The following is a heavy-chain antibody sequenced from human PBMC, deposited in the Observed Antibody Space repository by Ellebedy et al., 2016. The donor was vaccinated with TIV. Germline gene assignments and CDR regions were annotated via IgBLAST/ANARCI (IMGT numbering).Heavy chain of an antibody. CDR2: VSYDGQYQ. CDR1: RFSFSGFA. J-gene: IGHJ4*02. V-gene: IGHV3-30*18. D-gene: IGHD1-26*01. Sequence: GGSLRLXXAVSRFSFSGFAMHWVRHSPGKGPEWLAVVSYDGQYQYYSESVRGRFTISRDNSENTLFLQMTSLRPDDTAMYYCVKGDRLIRGLVHFDSWGQGTRVTVSS. CDR3: VKGDRLIRGLVHFDS.